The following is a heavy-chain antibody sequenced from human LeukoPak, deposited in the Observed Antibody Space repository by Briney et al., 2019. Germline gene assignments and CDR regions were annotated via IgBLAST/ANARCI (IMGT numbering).Heavy chain of an antibody. CDR1: GDSITNSDYY. J-gene: IGHJ4*02. CDR3: ARAVAGDFDY. D-gene: IGHD6-19*01. V-gene: IGHV4-34*01. Sequence: SETLSLTCTVSGDSITNSDYYLTWIRQPPGKGLEWIGEINHSGSTNYNPSLKSRVTISVDTSKNQFSLKLSSVTAADTAVYYCARAVAGDFDYWGQGTLVTVSS. CDR2: INHSGST.